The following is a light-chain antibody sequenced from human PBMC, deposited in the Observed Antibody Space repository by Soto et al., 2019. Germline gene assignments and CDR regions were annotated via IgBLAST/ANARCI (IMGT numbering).Light chain of an antibody. Sequence: EIVLTQSPATLSLSPGERATLSCRASQSVSSYLAWYPQKPGQAPRLLIYDASNRATGIPARFSGSGSGTDFTLTSSSLEPEDFAIYYCQQRSNWPPVTFGGGTKVEIK. CDR1: QSVSSY. CDR3: QQRSNWPPVT. V-gene: IGKV3-11*01. CDR2: DAS. J-gene: IGKJ4*01.